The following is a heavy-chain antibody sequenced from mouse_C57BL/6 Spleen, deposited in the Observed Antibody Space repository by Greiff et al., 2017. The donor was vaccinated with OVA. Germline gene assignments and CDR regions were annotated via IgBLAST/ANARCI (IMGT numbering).Heavy chain of an antibody. CDR2: INPSNGGT. V-gene: IGHV1-53*01. CDR3: AGQLRVSYAMDY. J-gene: IGHJ4*01. Sequence: QVQLQHPGTELVKPGASVKLSCKASGYTFTSYWMHWVKQRPGQGLEWIGNINPSNGGTNYNEKFKSKATLTVDKSSSTAYMQLSSLTSEDSAVYYCAGQLRVSYAMDYWGQGTSVTVSS. D-gene: IGHD3-2*02. CDR1: GYTFTSYW.